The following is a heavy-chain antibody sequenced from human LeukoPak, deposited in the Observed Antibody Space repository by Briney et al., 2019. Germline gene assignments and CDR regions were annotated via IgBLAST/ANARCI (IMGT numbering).Heavy chain of an antibody. V-gene: IGHV4-59*12. D-gene: IGHD2-2*01. J-gene: IGHJ4*02. CDR2: IYYSGST. CDR3: ARDFTGSSDY. Sequence: PSETLSLTCTVSGGSISSYYWSWIRQPPGKGLEWIGYIYYSGSTNYNPSLKSRVTMSVDTSKNQFSLKLSSVTAADTAVYFCARDFTGSSDYWGQGTLVTVSS. CDR1: GGSISSYY.